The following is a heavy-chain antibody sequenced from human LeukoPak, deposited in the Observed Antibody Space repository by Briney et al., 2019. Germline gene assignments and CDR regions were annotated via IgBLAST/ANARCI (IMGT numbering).Heavy chain of an antibody. J-gene: IGHJ4*02. Sequence: GGSLRLSCAASGFTFSKAWMNWVRQAPGKGLEWVSYISSSGTTIHYADSVKGRFTISRDNAKNSVYLQMNSLRVEDTAVYYCARVRYQTADYWGQGTLVTVSS. CDR3: ARVRYQTADY. V-gene: IGHV3-48*03. CDR1: GFTFSKAW. D-gene: IGHD3-16*02. CDR2: ISSSGTTI.